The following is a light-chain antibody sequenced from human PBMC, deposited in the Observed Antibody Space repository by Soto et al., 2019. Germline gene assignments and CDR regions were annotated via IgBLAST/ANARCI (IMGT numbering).Light chain of an antibody. J-gene: IGLJ1*01. V-gene: IGLV2-14*01. Sequence: QSALTQPASVSGSPGQSITISCTGTSREVGGYNYVSWYQQHPGKAPKLMIYDVSNRPSGVSNRFSGSKSGNTASLTISGLQAEDEADYYCSSYTSSSTLNVFGTGTKVTVL. CDR2: DVS. CDR1: SREVGGYNY. CDR3: SSYTSSSTLNV.